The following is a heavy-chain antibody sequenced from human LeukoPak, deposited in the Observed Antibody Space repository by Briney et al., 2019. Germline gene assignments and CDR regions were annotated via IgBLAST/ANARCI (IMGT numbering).Heavy chain of an antibody. CDR1: GFTFNSHE. J-gene: IGHJ5*02. D-gene: IGHD2-21*02. CDR2: ITSSGGIT. V-gene: IGHV3-48*03. Sequence: GGSLRLSCAASGFTFNSHEMHWVRQAPGKGLEWVSYITSSGGITYYADSVKGRFTVSRDNAKNSLFLQMNSLRAEDTAIYYCAGERNCGGDCYQGSWFDPWGQGTLVTVSS. CDR3: AGERNCGGDCYQGSWFDP.